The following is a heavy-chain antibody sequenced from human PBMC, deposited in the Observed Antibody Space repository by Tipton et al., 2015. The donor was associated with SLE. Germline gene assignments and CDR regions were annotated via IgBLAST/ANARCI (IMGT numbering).Heavy chain of an antibody. Sequence: TLSLTCTVSGGSISSHSWSWIRQPPGKGLEWIGYVDNSGSTNYNPSLRSRLTISVDTSRNQFSLKLNSLTAADTAVYYCARTSLGFNFWTGSPFDPWGQGTQVTVSS. CDR1: GGSISSHS. CDR2: VDNSGST. J-gene: IGHJ5*02. CDR3: ARTSLGFNFWTGSPFDP. V-gene: IGHV4-59*11. D-gene: IGHD3/OR15-3a*01.